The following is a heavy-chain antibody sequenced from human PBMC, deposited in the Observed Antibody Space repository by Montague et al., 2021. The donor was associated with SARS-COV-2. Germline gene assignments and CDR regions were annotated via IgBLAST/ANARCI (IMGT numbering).Heavy chain of an antibody. CDR2: ISISGST. Sequence: TLSLTCTVSGGSISSGSYYWSWIRQPAGKGLEWIGRISISGSTNYNHSLRSRVTISVDTSKNQFSLKLSSVTAADTAVYYCARDIAVAGLFDYWGQGTLVTVSS. CDR1: GGSISSGSYY. D-gene: IGHD6-19*01. V-gene: IGHV4-61*02. CDR3: ARDIAVAGLFDY. J-gene: IGHJ4*02.